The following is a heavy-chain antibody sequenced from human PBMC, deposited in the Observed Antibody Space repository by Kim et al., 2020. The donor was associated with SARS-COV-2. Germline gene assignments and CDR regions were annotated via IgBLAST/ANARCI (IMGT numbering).Heavy chain of an antibody. Sequence: GESLKISCKGSGYSFTSYWISWVRQMPGKGLEWMGRIDPSDSYTNYSPSFQGHVTISADKSISTAYLQWSSLKASDTAMYYCARDPYFSYYDILTGYPTPYGMDVWGQGTTVTVSS. CDR2: IDPSDSYT. D-gene: IGHD3-9*01. V-gene: IGHV5-10-1*01. CDR1: GYSFTSYW. CDR3: ARDPYFSYYDILTGYPTPYGMDV. J-gene: IGHJ6*02.